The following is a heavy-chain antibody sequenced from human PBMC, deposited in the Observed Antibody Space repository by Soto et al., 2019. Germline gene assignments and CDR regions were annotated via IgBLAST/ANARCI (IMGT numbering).Heavy chain of an antibody. CDR3: ARGPPHDYGDYGIDP. D-gene: IGHD4-17*01. J-gene: IGHJ5*02. Sequence: QLQLQESGSGLVKPSQTLSLTRAVSGVSISSGGYSWSWIRQPPGKGLEWIGYIYHSGSTYYNPSLKSRVTISVDRSKNQFSLKLSSVTAADTAVYYCARGPPHDYGDYGIDPWGQGTLVTVSS. CDR2: IYHSGST. CDR1: GVSISSGGYS. V-gene: IGHV4-30-2*01.